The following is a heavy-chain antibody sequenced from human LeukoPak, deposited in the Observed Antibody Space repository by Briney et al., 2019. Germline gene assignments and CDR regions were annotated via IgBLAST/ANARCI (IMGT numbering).Heavy chain of an antibody. Sequence: PGGSLRLSCAASGFTFSNAWMSWVRQAPGKGLEWVGRIKSKTDGGATDYAAPVKGRFTISRDDSKNTLYLQMNSLKTEDTAVYYCTIEPFTAVNYYYYYYMDVWGKGTTVTISS. V-gene: IGHV3-15*01. CDR1: GFTFSNAW. CDR3: TIEPFTAVNYYYYYYMDV. CDR2: IKSKTDGGAT. J-gene: IGHJ6*03. D-gene: IGHD4-17*01.